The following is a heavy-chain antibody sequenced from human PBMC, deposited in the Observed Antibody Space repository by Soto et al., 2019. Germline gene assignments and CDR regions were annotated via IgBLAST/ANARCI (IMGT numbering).Heavy chain of an antibody. Sequence: QVQLVQSGAEVKKPGSSVKVSCKASGGTFSSYAISWVRQAPGQGLEWMGGVIPIFGTANYAQKFQGRVTLTADESTSTAYMELRSLRSEDTAVYYWAREGGRDYGDARSYWYFDHWGRDSLVTVSS. J-gene: IGHJ2*01. V-gene: IGHV1-69*01. CDR1: GGTFSSYA. CDR3: AREGGRDYGDARSYWYFDH. D-gene: IGHD4-17*01. CDR2: VIPIFGTA.